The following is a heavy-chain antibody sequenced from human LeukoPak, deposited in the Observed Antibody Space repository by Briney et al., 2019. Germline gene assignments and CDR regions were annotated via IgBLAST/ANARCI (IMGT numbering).Heavy chain of an antibody. V-gene: IGHV3-7*01. J-gene: IGHJ4*02. CDR2: IKQDGSQR. CDR3: ARRGGSSSRRSPIDY. Sequence: GGSLRLSCTASGFTFSDYWMTWVRQAPGKGPEWVANIKQDGSQRYYMDSVRGRFTISRDNAKNSLFMQMNGLRAEDTAVYYCARRGGSSSRRSPIDYWGQGTLVTVSS. CDR1: GFTFSDYW. D-gene: IGHD6-6*01.